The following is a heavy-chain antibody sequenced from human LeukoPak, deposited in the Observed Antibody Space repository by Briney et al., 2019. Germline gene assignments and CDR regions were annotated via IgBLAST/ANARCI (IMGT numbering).Heavy chain of an antibody. V-gene: IGHV4-39*01. CDR3: VRPGTSGTEGLEY. J-gene: IGHJ4*02. Sequence: SETLSLTCTVSGDYISSSSSYYWGWIRQTPGKGLEWIGSVYKNGNSYHNPSLKSRVSISIDTSKNQFSLKVTSVTVADTAVYYCVRPGTSGTEGLEYWGQGTLVTVSS. D-gene: IGHD1-26*01. CDR1: GDYISSSSSYY. CDR2: VYKNGNS.